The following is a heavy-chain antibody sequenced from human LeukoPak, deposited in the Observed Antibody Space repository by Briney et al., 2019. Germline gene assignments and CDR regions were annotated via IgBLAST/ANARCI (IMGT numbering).Heavy chain of an antibody. D-gene: IGHD6-13*01. V-gene: IGHV4-39*01. Sequence: SETLSLTCTVSGGSISKSSYYWCWIRQPPGKGLKWIGHIHYSGTTHYNPSLKSRVTISVDTSKNQFSLKLSSVIAADTAMYYCARRMSSSWYFDYWGQGTLVTVSS. CDR1: GGSISKSSYY. J-gene: IGHJ4*02. CDR3: ARRMSSSWYFDY. CDR2: IHYSGTT.